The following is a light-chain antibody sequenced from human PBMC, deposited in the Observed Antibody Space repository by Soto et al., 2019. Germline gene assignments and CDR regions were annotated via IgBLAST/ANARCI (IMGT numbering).Light chain of an antibody. Sequence: QSVLTQPPSASGTPGQRVTISCSGSSSNIGTNTVNWYQHLPGTAPKLLIYGNNQRPSGVPDRFSGSKSGTSASLAISGLRSDDEADYFCATWDDSLNGFYVFGTGTKLTVL. CDR3: ATWDDSLNGFYV. J-gene: IGLJ1*01. CDR2: GNN. V-gene: IGLV1-44*01. CDR1: SSNIGTNT.